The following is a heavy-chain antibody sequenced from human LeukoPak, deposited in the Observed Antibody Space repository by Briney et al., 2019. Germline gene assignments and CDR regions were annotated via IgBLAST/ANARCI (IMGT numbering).Heavy chain of an antibody. J-gene: IGHJ3*02. Sequence: GGSLRLSCAASGFTFSSYEMNWVRQAPGKGLEWVSYISSSGSTIYYADSVKGRFTISRDNAKNSLYLQMNSLRAEDTAVYYCASMYSGSYRDAFDIRGQGTMVTVSS. CDR2: ISSSGSTI. V-gene: IGHV3-48*03. CDR3: ASMYSGSYRDAFDI. D-gene: IGHD1-26*01. CDR1: GFTFSSYE.